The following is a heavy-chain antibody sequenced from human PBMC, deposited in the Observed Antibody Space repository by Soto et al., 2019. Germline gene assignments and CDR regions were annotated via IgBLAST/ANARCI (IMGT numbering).Heavy chain of an antibody. CDR2: INSDGSST. J-gene: IGHJ6*02. V-gene: IGHV3-74*01. Sequence: PVGSLRLSCAASGFTFSSYWMHWVRQAPGKGLVWVSRINSDGSSTSYADSVKGRFTISRDNAKNTLYLQMNSLRAEDTAVYYCARADILTGPHVVTDVWGQGTTVTVSS. CDR3: ARADILTGPHVVTDV. CDR1: GFTFSSYW. D-gene: IGHD3-9*01.